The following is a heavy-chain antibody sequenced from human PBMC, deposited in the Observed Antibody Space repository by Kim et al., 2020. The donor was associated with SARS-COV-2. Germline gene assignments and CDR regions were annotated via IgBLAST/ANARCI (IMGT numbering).Heavy chain of an antibody. D-gene: IGHD3-22*01. Sequence: GGSLRLSCAASGFNLYNYAMSWVRQPPGKGLEWVSVISGSGGSTYYADSVKGRFTISRDNSKNTLYLQMNSLRAEDTAVYYCARNYYDTSGYYNILSHDYWGQGTLVTVSS. CDR1: GFNLYNYA. CDR3: ARNYYDTSGYYNILSHDY. CDR2: ISGSGGST. J-gene: IGHJ4*02. V-gene: IGHV3-23*01.